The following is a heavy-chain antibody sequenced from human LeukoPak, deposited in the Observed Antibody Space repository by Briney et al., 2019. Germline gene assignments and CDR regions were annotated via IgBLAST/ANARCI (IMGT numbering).Heavy chain of an antibody. D-gene: IGHD6-19*01. V-gene: IGHV1-24*01. CDR1: GYTLTELS. CDR3: ATAGVLGGWPPYYFDY. Sequence: ASVKVSCKVSGYTLTELSMHWVRQAPGKGLEWMGGFDPEDGETIYAQKSQGRVTMTEDTSTDTAYMELSSLRSEDTAVYYCATAGVLGGWPPYYFDYWGQGTLVTVSS. J-gene: IGHJ4*02. CDR2: FDPEDGET.